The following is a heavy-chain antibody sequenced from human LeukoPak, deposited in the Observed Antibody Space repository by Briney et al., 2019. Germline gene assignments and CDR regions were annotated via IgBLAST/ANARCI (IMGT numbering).Heavy chain of an antibody. J-gene: IGHJ3*02. CDR3: AREGYPAMVTSSAFDI. D-gene: IGHD5-18*01. CDR2: IYYSGST. CDR1: GGSISSYY. V-gene: IGHV4-59*01. Sequence: SETLSLTCTVSGGSISSYYWSWIRQPPGKGLEWIGYIYYSGSTNYNPSLKSRVTISVGTSKNQCSLKLSSVTAADTAVYYCAREGYPAMVTSSAFDIWGQGTMVTVSS.